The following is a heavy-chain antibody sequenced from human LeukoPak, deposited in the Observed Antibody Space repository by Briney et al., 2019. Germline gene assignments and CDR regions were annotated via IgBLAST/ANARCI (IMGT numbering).Heavy chain of an antibody. V-gene: IGHV3-7*03. Sequence: GGSLRLSCAASGFTFSRHWMTWVRQAPGKGLEWVANIKHDGSEKNYVDSVKGRYTISRDNAKNSLYLQMNSLRAEDTAVYYCATPLDYYDRSDSHQGGDWGQGTLVTVSS. CDR3: ATPLDYYDRSDSHQGGD. CDR1: GFTFSRHW. CDR2: IKHDGSEK. D-gene: IGHD3-22*01. J-gene: IGHJ4*02.